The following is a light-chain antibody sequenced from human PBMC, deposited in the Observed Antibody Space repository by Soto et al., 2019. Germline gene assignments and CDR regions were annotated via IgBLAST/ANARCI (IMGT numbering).Light chain of an antibody. CDR1: SSEVGGYNY. CDR3: SSYTSSSSLYV. Sequence: QSVLTQPASVSGSPGQSITISCTGTSSEVGGYNYVSWYQQHPGKAPKFMIYDVSNRPSGVSNRFSGSKSGNTASLTISGLQAEDEADYYCSSYTSSSSLYVFGTGTKVTVL. V-gene: IGLV2-14*01. J-gene: IGLJ1*01. CDR2: DVS.